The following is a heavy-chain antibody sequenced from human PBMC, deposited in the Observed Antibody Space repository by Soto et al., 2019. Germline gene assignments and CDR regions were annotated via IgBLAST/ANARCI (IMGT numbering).Heavy chain of an antibody. CDR3: ARDNPYALDV. J-gene: IGHJ6*02. Sequence: LRLSCVASDFTFSNRWMHWVRQVPGKGLVWVSHINSDGSSTTYADSVKGRFTISRDNAKKTMYLQMNSLRAEDTAVYFCARDNPYALDVWGQGTTVTVSS. CDR1: DFTFSNRW. CDR2: INSDGSST. V-gene: IGHV3-74*03.